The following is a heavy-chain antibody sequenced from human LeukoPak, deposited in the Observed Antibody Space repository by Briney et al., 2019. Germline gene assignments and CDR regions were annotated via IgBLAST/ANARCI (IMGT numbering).Heavy chain of an antibody. D-gene: IGHD3-22*01. CDR1: GFTFSTYG. V-gene: IGHV3-48*02. J-gene: IGHJ4*02. CDR3: ARASPSGYDY. Sequence: PGGSLRLSCAASGFTFSTYGMNWVRQAPGKGLEWVSYISHTSDAIYYPDSVKGRFTISRDNAKNSLYLQMNSLRDEDTAVYYCARASPSGYDYWGQGTPVTVSS. CDR2: ISHTSDAI.